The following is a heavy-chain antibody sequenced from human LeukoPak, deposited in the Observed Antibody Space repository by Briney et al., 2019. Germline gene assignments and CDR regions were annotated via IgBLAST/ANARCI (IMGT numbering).Heavy chain of an antibody. CDR1: GYSISSGHY. CDR3: ARDGYNPIDY. CDR2: IYYSGST. J-gene: IGHJ4*02. V-gene: IGHV4-38-2*02. Sequence: SETLSLTCTVSGYSISSGHYWGWIRQPPGKGLEWIGTIYYSGSTCYNSSLKSRATISVDTSKNQLSLKLSSVTAADTAVYCCARDGYNPIDYWGQGTLVSVSS. D-gene: IGHD5-24*01.